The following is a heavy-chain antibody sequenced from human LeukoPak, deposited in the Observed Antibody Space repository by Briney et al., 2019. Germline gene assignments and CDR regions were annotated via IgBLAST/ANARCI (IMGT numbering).Heavy chain of an antibody. V-gene: IGHV1-46*01. D-gene: IGHD3-22*01. CDR1: GYTFTSYY. J-gene: IGHJ4*02. CDR2: INPSGGST. Sequence: ASVKVSCKASGYTFTSYYIHWLRQAPGQGLEWMGIINPSGGSTSYAQKFQGRVTMTRDMSTSTVYMELSSLRSEDTAVYYCARDNRRLGAYYYDSSGYRSAHFEYGGQGTLVTVSS. CDR3: ARDNRRLGAYYYDSSGYRSAHFEY.